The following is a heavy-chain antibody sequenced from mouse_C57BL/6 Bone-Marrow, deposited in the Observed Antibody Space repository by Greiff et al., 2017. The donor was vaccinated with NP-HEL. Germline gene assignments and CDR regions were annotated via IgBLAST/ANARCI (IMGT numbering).Heavy chain of an antibody. Sequence: VQLQESGAELVRPGTSVKLSCKASGYTFTSYWMHWVKQRPGQGLEWIGVIDPSDSYTNYNQKFKGKATLTVDTSSSTAYMQLSSLTSEDSAVYYCARGEDGYDSWYFDVWGTGTTVTVSS. CDR3: ARGEDGYDSWYFDV. CDR2: IDPSDSYT. CDR1: GYTFTSYW. J-gene: IGHJ1*03. D-gene: IGHD2-2*01. V-gene: IGHV1-59*01.